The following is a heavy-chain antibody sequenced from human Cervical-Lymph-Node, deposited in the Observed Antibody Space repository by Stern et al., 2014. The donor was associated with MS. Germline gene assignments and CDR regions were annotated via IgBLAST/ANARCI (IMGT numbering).Heavy chain of an antibody. Sequence: QVQLQESGPGLVKPSETLSLTCTVSGGSISRSTYYWGWIRQPPGKGLEWIGNIYYSGTTYYDPSLKSRVTISVHAATNQFSLKLNSVAAADTAVYYGASLTGIIDSWGQGTLVAVSS. J-gene: IGHJ4*02. D-gene: IGHD5-24*01. V-gene: IGHV4-39*01. CDR3: ASLTGIIDS. CDR1: GGSISRSTYY. CDR2: IYYSGTT.